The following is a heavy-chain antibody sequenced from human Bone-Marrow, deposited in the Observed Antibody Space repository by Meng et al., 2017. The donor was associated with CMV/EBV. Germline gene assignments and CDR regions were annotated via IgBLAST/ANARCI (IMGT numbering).Heavy chain of an antibody. D-gene: IGHD6-6*01. CDR1: GFTFSSYA. CDR2: ISGSGGST. Sequence: LSLSCAASGFTFSSYAMSWVRQAPGKGLEWVSAISGSGGSTYYADSVKGRFTISRDNSKNTLYLQMNSLGAEDTAVYYCAKDRLYSSSSDYWGQGTLVTVSS. J-gene: IGHJ4*02. CDR3: AKDRLYSSSSDY. V-gene: IGHV3-23*01.